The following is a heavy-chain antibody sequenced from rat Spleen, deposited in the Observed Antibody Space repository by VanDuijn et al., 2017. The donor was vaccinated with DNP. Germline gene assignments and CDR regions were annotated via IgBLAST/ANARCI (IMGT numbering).Heavy chain of an antibody. Sequence: EVQLLESGGGLVQPGRSLKLSCAASGFTFSDYYMTWVRQGPTRGLEWVAYITYDGGSTYYGDSVKGRFPISRDNAKSTLFLQMNSLRSEDMATYYCARHVLLLGVWDYWGQGVMVTVSS. CDR2: ITYDGGST. CDR1: GFTFSDYY. CDR3: ARHVLLLGVWDY. D-gene: IGHD1-7*01. J-gene: IGHJ2*01. V-gene: IGHV5-22*01.